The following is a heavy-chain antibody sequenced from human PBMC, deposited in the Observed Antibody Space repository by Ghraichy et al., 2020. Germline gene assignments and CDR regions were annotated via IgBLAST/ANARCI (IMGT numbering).Heavy chain of an antibody. D-gene: IGHD3-3*01. CDR3: GLVSRYLQWSHFDY. CDR2: ISPNTGGT. Sequence: ASVKVSCKASEYTFTTYYVHWVRQAPGQGLEWMGWISPNTGGTTYAQKFQGRVTLTRDTSVTTAYMELSSLRSDDTAVYYCGLVSRYLQWSHFDYWGQGTRVIVSS. J-gene: IGHJ4*02. V-gene: IGHV1-2*02. CDR1: EYTFTTYY.